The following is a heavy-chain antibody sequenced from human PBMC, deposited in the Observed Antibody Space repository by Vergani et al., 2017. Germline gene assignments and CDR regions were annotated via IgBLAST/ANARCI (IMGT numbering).Heavy chain of an antibody. V-gene: IGHV3-23*04. CDR1: GFTFDDYT. D-gene: IGHD3-10*01. J-gene: IGHJ6*02. CDR3: ARDRYYLGSGSYPYFYYYGLDV. CDR2: ISGSGVSA. Sequence: EVQLVESGGVVVQPGGSLRLSCAASGFTFDDYTMHWVRQAPGKGLEWVSGISGSGVSAYYTDSVKGRFTISRDNSKNMLFLQMNSLRAEDTGVYYCARDRYYLGSGSYPYFYYYGLDVWGQGTAVTVSS.